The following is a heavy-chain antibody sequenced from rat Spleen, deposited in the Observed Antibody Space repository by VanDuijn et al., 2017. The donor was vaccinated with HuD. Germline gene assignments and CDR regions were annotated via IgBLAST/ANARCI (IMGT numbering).Heavy chain of an antibody. J-gene: IGHJ2*01. Sequence: EVQLVESGGGLVQPGRSMKLSCAASGFSFSNYDMAWVRQAPKKGLEWVATIRYDGSGTNCRDSVKGRFTISRDNTQSTLYLKMDDLRSEDTATYYCATEGMVGFFDYWGQGVMVTVSS. CDR1: GFSFSNYD. CDR3: ATEGMVGFFDY. V-gene: IGHV5-7*01. CDR2: IRYDGSGT. D-gene: IGHD1-11*01.